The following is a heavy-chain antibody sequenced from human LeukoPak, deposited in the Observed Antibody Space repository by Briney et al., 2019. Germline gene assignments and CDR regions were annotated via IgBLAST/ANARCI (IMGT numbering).Heavy chain of an antibody. CDR3: ARLGVRGYSYGSFDY. V-gene: IGHV3-66*01. CDR2: IYSGGST. J-gene: IGHJ4*02. CDR1: GFTVSSNY. D-gene: IGHD5-18*01. Sequence: GGSLRLSCAAFGFTVSSNYMSWVRQAPGKGLEWVSVIYSGGSTYYADSVKGRFTISRDNSKNTLYLQMNSLRAEDTAVYYCARLGVRGYSYGSFDYWGQGTLVTVSS.